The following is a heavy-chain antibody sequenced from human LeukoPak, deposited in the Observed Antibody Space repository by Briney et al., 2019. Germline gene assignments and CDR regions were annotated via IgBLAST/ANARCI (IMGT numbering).Heavy chain of an antibody. CDR3: ARAGSSWWETIEGIHPPNYFDY. Sequence: PSETLSLTCTVSGGSISSGGYYWSWIRQHPGKGLEWIGYIYYSGSTYYNPSLKSRVTISVDTSKNQFSLKLSSVTAADTAVYYCARAGSSWWETIEGIHPPNYFDYWGQGTLVTVSS. D-gene: IGHD6-13*01. CDR2: IYYSGST. J-gene: IGHJ4*02. V-gene: IGHV4-31*03. CDR1: GGSISSGGYY.